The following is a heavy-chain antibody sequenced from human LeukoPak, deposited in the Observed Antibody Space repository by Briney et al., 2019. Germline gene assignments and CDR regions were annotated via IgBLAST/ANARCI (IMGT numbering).Heavy chain of an antibody. V-gene: IGHV3-66*02. CDR2: IYNGGTT. Sequence: GGSLRLSCTASGVTSNYMTWVRQAAGKGLEWVSVIYNGGTTYYADSVKGRFTISRDNSKSTLSVYLQMNSLRTDDTALYYCAGGGEAARSLVYWGQGALVTVSS. CDR1: GVTSNY. D-gene: IGHD6-6*01. CDR3: AGGGEAARSLVY. J-gene: IGHJ4*02.